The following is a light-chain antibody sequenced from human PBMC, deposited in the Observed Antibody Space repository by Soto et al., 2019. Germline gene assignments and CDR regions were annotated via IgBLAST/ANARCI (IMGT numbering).Light chain of an antibody. CDR1: QSVRSSY. Sequence: EIVLTQSPGTLSLSPGERATLSCRASQSVRSSYLAWYQQKPGQAPRLLIYGASIRATGIPDRFSGSGSGTHFTLTISRLEPEDFAVYYCQQYGSSLITFGQGTRLAIK. CDR2: GAS. V-gene: IGKV3-20*01. J-gene: IGKJ5*01. CDR3: QQYGSSLIT.